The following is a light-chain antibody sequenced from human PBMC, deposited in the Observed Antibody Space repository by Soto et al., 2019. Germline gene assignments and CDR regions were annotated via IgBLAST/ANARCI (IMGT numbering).Light chain of an antibody. J-gene: IGKJ1*01. Sequence: ETVLTQSPATLSLSPGERATLSCRASQSVSSYLAWYQQKPGQAPRLLIYDASNRATGIPARFSGSGSGTDCTLTISSLEPEDFAVYYCQELNNWPPEWTFGQGTKVEIK. CDR3: QELNNWPPEWT. CDR2: DAS. V-gene: IGKV3-11*01. CDR1: QSVSSY.